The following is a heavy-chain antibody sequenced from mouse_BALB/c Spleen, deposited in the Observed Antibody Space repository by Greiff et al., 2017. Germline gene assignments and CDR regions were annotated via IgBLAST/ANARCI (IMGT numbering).Heavy chain of an antibody. J-gene: IGHJ1*01. D-gene: IGHD1-1*01. CDR1: GYTFTDYN. CDR3: ASYYYGTFDV. Sequence: VQLQQSGPELVKPGASVKISCKASGYTFTDYNMHWVKQSHGKSLEWIGYIYPYNGGTGYNQKFKSKATLTVDNSSSTAYMELRSLTSEDSAVYYCASYYYGTFDVWGAGTTVTVSS. V-gene: IGHV1S29*02. CDR2: IYPYNGGT.